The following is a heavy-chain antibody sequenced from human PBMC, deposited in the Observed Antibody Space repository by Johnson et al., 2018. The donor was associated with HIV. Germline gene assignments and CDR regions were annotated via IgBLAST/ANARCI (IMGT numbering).Heavy chain of an antibody. Sequence: QVQLVESGGDLVQPGGSLRLSCAASGLTLSRCDMHWVRQAPGKGLEWVAFIRYDGSNKYYADSVKGRFTISRDNSKTTLYLQMNSLRPEDTAFYYCAKDLPGTSRQEAFDSGGQGTKVTVSS. D-gene: IGHD2-2*01. CDR1: GLTLSRCD. J-gene: IGHJ3*02. CDR2: IRYDGSNK. CDR3: AKDLPGTSRQEAFDS. V-gene: IGHV3-30*02.